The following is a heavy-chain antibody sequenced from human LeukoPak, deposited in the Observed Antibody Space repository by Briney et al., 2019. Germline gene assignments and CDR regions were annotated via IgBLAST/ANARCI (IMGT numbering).Heavy chain of an antibody. Sequence: GGSLRLSCAASGFTFSNSAMSWVRQAPGTGLEWVSTLSGSGITTCYADSVKGRFTISRENTTNSLYLQMNSLRAEDTAVYYSAKGIYSSGWSYIDYWGHGTLVTVSS. V-gene: IGHV3-23*01. CDR1: GFTFSNSA. CDR3: AKGIYSSGWSYIDY. CDR2: LSGSGITT. D-gene: IGHD6-19*01. J-gene: IGHJ4*01.